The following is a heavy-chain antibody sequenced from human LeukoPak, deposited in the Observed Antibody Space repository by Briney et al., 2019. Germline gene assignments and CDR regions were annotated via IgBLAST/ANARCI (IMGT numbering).Heavy chain of an antibody. CDR2: IIPIFGTA. D-gene: IGHD3-22*01. CDR3: ARDKGEYYYDSSGYRDAFDI. Sequence: SVKVSCKASGGTFSSYAISWVRQAPGQGLEWMEGIIPIFGTANYAQKFQGRVTITADESTSTAYMELSSLRSEDTAVYYCARDKGEYYYDSSGYRDAFDIWGQGTMVTVSS. CDR1: GGTFSSYA. J-gene: IGHJ3*02. V-gene: IGHV1-69*13.